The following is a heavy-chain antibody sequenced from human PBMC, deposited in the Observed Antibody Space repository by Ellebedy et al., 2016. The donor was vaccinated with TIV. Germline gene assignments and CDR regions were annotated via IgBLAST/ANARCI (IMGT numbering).Heavy chain of an antibody. CDR1: GGSISSGGYT. CDR3: ARGFIAGTWGQFYLDY. D-gene: IGHD1-20*01. V-gene: IGHV4-30-2*01. J-gene: IGHJ4*02. Sequence: MPSETLSPTCAVSGGSISSGGYTWSWIRQPPGKGLEWIGYIFHTESTNYNPSLRSRVTISGDRSKNQFSLTLSSVTAADTAVYFCARGFIAGTWGQFYLDYWGQGTLVTVSS. CDR2: IFHTEST.